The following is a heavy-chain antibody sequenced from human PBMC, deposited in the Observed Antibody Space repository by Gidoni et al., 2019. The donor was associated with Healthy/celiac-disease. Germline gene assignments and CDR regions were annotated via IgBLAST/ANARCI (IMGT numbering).Heavy chain of an antibody. CDR3: TRDLRGGSGWTVDAFDI. V-gene: IGHV3-49*04. CDR2: IRSKAYGGTT. J-gene: IGHJ3*02. D-gene: IGHD6-19*01. CDR1: GFTFGDYA. Sequence: EVQLVVSGGGLVQPGRSLSLSCPASGFTFGDYAMSWVRQAPGKGLEWVGFIRSKAYGGTTEYAASVKGRFNISRDDSKSIAYLQMNSLKTEDTAVYYCTRDLRGGSGWTVDAFDIWGQGTMVTVSS.